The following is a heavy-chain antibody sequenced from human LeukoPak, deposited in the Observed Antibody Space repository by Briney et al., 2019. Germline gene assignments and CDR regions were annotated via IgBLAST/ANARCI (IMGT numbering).Heavy chain of an antibody. CDR1: GGSISGYY. CDR3: ARSPPGWYYDNSGQYYFDT. V-gene: IGHV4-59*08. J-gene: IGHJ4*02. Sequence: SETLSLTCTVSGGSISGYYWSWIRQSPGKRLEWIAYISLTGNTNYNPSLKSRVTISLDTSKTHFSPTLSSLTAADTAVYYCARSPPGWYYDNSGQYYFDTWGQGALVTVSS. CDR2: ISLTGNT. D-gene: IGHD3-22*01.